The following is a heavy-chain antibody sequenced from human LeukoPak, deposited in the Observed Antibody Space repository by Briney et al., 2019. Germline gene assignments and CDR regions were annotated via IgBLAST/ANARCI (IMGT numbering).Heavy chain of an antibody. V-gene: IGHV4-59*01. Sequence: SETLSLTCTVSGGSISSYFWSWIRQPPGKGLEWIGYVYYSGSTNYNPSLKSRVTISVDTSKKQFSLKLSSATAADTAVYYCARVLDLSKRGLDAFDIWGQGTMVTVST. J-gene: IGHJ3*02. CDR2: VYYSGST. CDR3: ARVLDLSKRGLDAFDI. CDR1: GGSISSYF. D-gene: IGHD3-16*01.